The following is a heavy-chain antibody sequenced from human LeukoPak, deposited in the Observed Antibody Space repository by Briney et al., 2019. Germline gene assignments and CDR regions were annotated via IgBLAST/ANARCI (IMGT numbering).Heavy chain of an antibody. CDR1: GYTFTGHF. J-gene: IGHJ4*02. V-gene: IGHV1-2*02. D-gene: IGHD2-2*02. CDR2: IEPKSGGT. CDR3: AREMGVVPTAIPTVDS. Sequence: ASVKVSCKASGYTFTGHFMHWVRQAPGQGLEWMGWIEPKSGGTHYGHKFQGRVTMTRDTSMSTAYMELSRVKADDMAVYYCAREMGVVPTAIPTVDSWGQGTLVTVSS.